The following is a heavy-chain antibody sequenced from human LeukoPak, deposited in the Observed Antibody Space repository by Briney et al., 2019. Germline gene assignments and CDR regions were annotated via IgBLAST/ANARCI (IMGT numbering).Heavy chain of an antibody. J-gene: IGHJ3*02. V-gene: IGHV4-34*01. D-gene: IGHD3-3*02. CDR1: GGSFSGYY. CDR3: ARHFLGAFDI. CDR2: INHSGST. Sequence: SEALSLTCAVYGGSFSGYYWSWIRQPPGKGLEWIGEINHSGSTNYNPSLKSRVTISVDTSKNQFSLKLSSVTAADTAVYYCARHFLGAFDIWGQGTMVTVPS.